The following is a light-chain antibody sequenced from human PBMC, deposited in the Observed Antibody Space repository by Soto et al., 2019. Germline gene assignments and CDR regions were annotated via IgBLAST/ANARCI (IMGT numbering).Light chain of an antibody. Sequence: DIQMTQSPSSLSASVGDRVTITCRASQDISNYLAWYQQKSGKVPKLLIYAASSLQSGVPPRFSGSGSGTDFTLTISSLQPEDFSTCSFQQYNSAPYTFGRGTKLDI. J-gene: IGKJ2*01. CDR2: AAS. CDR1: QDISNY. CDR3: QQYNSAPYT. V-gene: IGKV1-27*01.